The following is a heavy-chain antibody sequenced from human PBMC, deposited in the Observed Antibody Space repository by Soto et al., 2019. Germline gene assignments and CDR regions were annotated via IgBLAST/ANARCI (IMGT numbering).Heavy chain of an antibody. CDR2: IIPIFGTA. V-gene: IGHV1-69*01. D-gene: IGHD3-22*01. J-gene: IGHJ3*02. CDR1: GGTFSSYA. CDR3: ARGGDYYDSSGYHGSAFDI. Sequence: QVQLVQSGAEVKKPGSSVKVSCKASGGTFSSYAISWVRQAPGQGLEWMGGIIPIFGTANYAQKFQGRVTITAGESTSTAYMELSSLRSEDTAVYYCARGGDYYDSSGYHGSAFDIWGHGTMVTVSS.